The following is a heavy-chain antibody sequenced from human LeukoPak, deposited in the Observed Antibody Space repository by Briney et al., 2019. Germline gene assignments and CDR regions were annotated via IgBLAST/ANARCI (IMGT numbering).Heavy chain of an antibody. D-gene: IGHD3-16*01. CDR2: ISYSGST. V-gene: IGHV4-59*08. J-gene: IGHJ4*02. Sequence: SETLSLTCTVSGGCINSYYWSWIRQPPGKGLEWIGYISYSGSTSYNPSLKSRVTVSVDTSKNQFSLKLTSVTATDTAVYYCARHGGFASPLGYWGQGTLVTVSS. CDR3: ARHGGFASPLGY. CDR1: GGCINSYY.